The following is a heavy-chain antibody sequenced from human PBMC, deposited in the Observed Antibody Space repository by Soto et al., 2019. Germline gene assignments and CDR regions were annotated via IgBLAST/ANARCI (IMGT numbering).Heavy chain of an antibody. D-gene: IGHD4-17*01. CDR2: LGPDGRNT. CDR3: VKQMTTWTDSFFDF. J-gene: IGHJ4*02. Sequence: PGGSLSLSCVASEFSFSRYAMTWVRQAAGKGLQWVAGLGPDGRNTFYGESVRGRFTISRDNSRNTLYLQMSSLRAEDTAVYFCVKQMTTWTDSFFDFWGQGSQVTVSS. CDR1: EFSFSRYA. V-gene: IGHV3-23*01.